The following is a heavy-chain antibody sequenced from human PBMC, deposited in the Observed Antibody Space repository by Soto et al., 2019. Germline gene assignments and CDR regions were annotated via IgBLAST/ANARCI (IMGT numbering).Heavy chain of an antibody. V-gene: IGHV3-30*18. CDR3: EKALDSYCSGGSCYQGRAYYYGMDV. CDR2: ISYDGSNK. CDR1: GFTFSSYG. J-gene: IGHJ6*02. D-gene: IGHD2-15*01. Sequence: QVQLVESGGGVVQPGRSLRLSCAASGFTFSSYGMHWVRQAPGKGLEWVAVISYDGSNKYYADSVKGRFTISRDNSKNTLYLQMNSLRAEDTAVYYCEKALDSYCSGGSCYQGRAYYYGMDVWGQGTTVTVSS.